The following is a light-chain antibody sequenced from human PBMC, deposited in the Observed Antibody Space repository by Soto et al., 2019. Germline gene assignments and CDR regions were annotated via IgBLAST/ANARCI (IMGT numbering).Light chain of an antibody. Sequence: EIVLTQSPPTLSLSPGERTTLSCRASESVWSYLAWYQQKPGQAPRLLIYDASNRATGIPARFSGSGSGTDFTLTISSLEPEDFAVYYCQQRSVWPLTFGGGTKVEIK. J-gene: IGKJ4*01. CDR2: DAS. V-gene: IGKV3-11*01. CDR3: QQRSVWPLT. CDR1: ESVWSY.